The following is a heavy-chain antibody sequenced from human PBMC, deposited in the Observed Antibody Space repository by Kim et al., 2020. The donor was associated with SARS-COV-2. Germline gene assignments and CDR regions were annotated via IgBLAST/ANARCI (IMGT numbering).Heavy chain of an antibody. J-gene: IGHJ3*02. D-gene: IGHD3-22*01. CDR2: IYPGDSDT. CDR3: ARQEIVGELVGYYAFDI. Sequence: GESLKISCKGSGYSFTSYWIGWVRQMPGKGLEWMGIIYPGDSDTRYSPSFQGQVTISADKSISTAYLQWSSLKASDTAMYYCARQEIVGELVGYYAFDIWGQGTMVTVSS. V-gene: IGHV5-51*01. CDR1: GYSFTSYW.